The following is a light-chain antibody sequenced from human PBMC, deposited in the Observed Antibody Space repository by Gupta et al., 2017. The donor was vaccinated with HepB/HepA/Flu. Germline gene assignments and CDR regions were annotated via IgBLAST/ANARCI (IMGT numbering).Light chain of an antibody. J-gene: IGKJ5*01. Sequence: EIVLTQSPATLSLSPGERATLSCRASQSVSSYLAWYQQKRGQAPRLLIYDTSNRATGIPARFSGSGSGTDFTLTISSLEPEEFAVYYCQQRSHLITFGQGTRLEIK. CDR3: QQRSHLIT. CDR1: QSVSSY. CDR2: DTS. V-gene: IGKV3-11*01.